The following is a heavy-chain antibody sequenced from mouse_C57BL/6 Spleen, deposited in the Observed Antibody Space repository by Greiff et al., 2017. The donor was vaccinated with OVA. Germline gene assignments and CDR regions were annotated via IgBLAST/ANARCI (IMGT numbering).Heavy chain of an antibody. D-gene: IGHD2-13*01. J-gene: IGHJ2*01. CDR3: AIPRGDNGEYYFDY. V-gene: IGHV1-53*01. CDR2: INPSNGGT. Sequence: VQLQQPGTELVKPGASVKLSCKASGYTFTSYWMHWVKQRPGQGLEWIGNINPSNGGTNYNEKFKGKATLTADKSSSTAYMQLSSLTSEDSAVYDCAIPRGDNGEYYFDYWGQGTTLTVSS. CDR1: GYTFTSYW.